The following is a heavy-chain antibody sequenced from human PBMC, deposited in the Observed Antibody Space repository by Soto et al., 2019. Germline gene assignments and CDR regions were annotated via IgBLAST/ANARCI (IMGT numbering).Heavy chain of an antibody. V-gene: IGHV3-21*01. D-gene: IGHD3-10*01. Sequence: EVQLVESGGGLVKPGGSLRLSCAASGFTFSSYSMNWVRQAPGKGLEWVSSISSSSSYIYYADSVKGRFTISRDNAKNSLYLQMTILRAEDTAVYYCAREFWFSPYYFDYWVQGTLVTVSS. CDR3: AREFWFSPYYFDY. J-gene: IGHJ4*02. CDR2: ISSSSSYI. CDR1: GFTFSSYS.